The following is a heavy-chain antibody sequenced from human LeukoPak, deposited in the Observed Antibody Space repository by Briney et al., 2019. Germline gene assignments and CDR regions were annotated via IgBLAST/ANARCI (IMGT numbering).Heavy chain of an antibody. Sequence: PGGSLRLSCAASGFTFSSYEMNWVCQAPGKGLEWVSYISNSWSTIYYADSVKGRFTISRDNVKNSLYLQMNSLRAEDTAVYYCARDNRQWDSSGYSYYYYMDVWGKGTTVTISS. CDR3: ARDNRQWDSSGYSYYYYMDV. CDR1: GFTFSSYE. CDR2: ISNSWSTI. D-gene: IGHD3-22*01. V-gene: IGHV3-48*03. J-gene: IGHJ6*03.